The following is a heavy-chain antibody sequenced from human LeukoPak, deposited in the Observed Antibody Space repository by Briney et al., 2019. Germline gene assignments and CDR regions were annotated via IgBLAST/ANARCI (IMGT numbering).Heavy chain of an antibody. J-gene: IGHJ4*02. D-gene: IGHD3-16*01. Sequence: ASVKVSCKASGGTFSSYAISWVRQAPGQGLEWMGIINPSGGSISYARKFQGRVTMTRDTSTSTVYMELSSLRSEDTALYYCARDSGSYGAGDYWGQGTLVTVSS. CDR1: GGTFSSYA. V-gene: IGHV1-46*01. CDR3: ARDSGSYGAGDY. CDR2: INPSGGSI.